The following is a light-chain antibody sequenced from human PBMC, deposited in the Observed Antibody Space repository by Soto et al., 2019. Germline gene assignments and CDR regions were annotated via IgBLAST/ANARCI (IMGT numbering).Light chain of an antibody. Sequence: DIPMTQSPSSVSASVGDRVTITCRASQGIKNWLAWYQQKPGKAPNLLIYTGSSLQSGVPSRFSGSGSGTDFTLTTNSLQPEDFATYYCQQAASFPITFGQGTRLEIK. CDR1: QGIKNW. V-gene: IGKV1-12*01. J-gene: IGKJ5*01. CDR3: QQAASFPIT. CDR2: TGS.